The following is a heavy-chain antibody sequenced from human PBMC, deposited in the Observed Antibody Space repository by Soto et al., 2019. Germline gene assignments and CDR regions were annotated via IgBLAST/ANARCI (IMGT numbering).Heavy chain of an antibody. CDR1: GFTFSSYA. CDR3: AKDSMITFGGVIVEPYNWFDP. D-gene: IGHD3-16*02. CDR2: ISGSGGST. Sequence: EVQLLESGGGLVQPGGSLRLSCAASGFTFSSYAMSWVRQAPGKGLEWVSAISGSGGSTDYADSVKGRFTISRDNSKNTLYLQMNSLRAEDTAVYYCAKDSMITFGGVIVEPYNWFDPWGQGTLVTVSS. J-gene: IGHJ5*02. V-gene: IGHV3-23*01.